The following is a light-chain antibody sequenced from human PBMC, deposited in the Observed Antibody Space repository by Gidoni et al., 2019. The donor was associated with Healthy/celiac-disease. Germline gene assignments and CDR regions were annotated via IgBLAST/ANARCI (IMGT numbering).Light chain of an antibody. Sequence: QSVLTQPPSVSGAPGQRVTISCTGASSNIGAGYYLHWYQQLPGPAPKPLTFGNNNRPSGVPDRFSSSKSGASASLAITGLQAEDEADYYCQSFDSGLSGPVVFGGGTKLTVL. CDR2: GNN. J-gene: IGLJ2*01. CDR1: SSNIGAGYY. V-gene: IGLV1-40*01. CDR3: QSFDSGLSGPVV.